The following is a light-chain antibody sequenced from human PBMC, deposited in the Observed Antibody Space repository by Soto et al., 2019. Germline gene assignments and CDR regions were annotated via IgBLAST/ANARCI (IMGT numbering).Light chain of an antibody. V-gene: IGLV2-23*01. CDR1: SSDVGSYNL. CDR3: CSYAGSSTLGV. Sequence: QSALTQPASVSGSPGQSITISCTGTSSDVGSYNLVSWYQQHPGKAPKLMIYEGSKRPSGVSNRFSGSKSGNTASLTISGLQAEDEADYYCCSYAGSSTLGVFGGGTKLNVL. CDR2: EGS. J-gene: IGLJ2*01.